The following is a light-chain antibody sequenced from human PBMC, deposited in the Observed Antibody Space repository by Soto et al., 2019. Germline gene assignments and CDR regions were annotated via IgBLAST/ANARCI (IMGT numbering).Light chain of an antibody. CDR2: AAS. V-gene: IGKV1-39*01. CDR1: QSISTY. J-gene: IGKJ4*01. Sequence: DIQMTQSPSSLSASVGDRVTITCRASQSISTYLNWYQQKPGKAPKLLIYAASNLQSGVPSRFSGSGSGTDFTLTISSLQPEDFATYYCQQSYSTLGVTFGGGTKVDIK. CDR3: QQSYSTLGVT.